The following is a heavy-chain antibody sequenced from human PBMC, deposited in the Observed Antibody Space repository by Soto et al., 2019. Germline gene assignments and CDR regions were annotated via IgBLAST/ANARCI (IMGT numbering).Heavy chain of an antibody. Sequence: CLRISGAAAGWRCITYAIILVRQAPGKGLESVSTISGSGAGTYYRDSVKGRFAISRDNSKNTLFLQMNSLRVEDTAVYYCAKSSRQLTHEAPYYYYCALGVWGQGTTVT. V-gene: IGHV3-23*01. CDR3: AKSSRQLTHEAPYYYYCALGV. CDR1: GWRCITYA. CDR2: ISGSGAGT. D-gene: IGHD3-9*01. J-gene: IGHJ6*02.